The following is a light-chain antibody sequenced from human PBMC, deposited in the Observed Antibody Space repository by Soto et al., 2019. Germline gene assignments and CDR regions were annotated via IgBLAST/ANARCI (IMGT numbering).Light chain of an antibody. CDR3: QQYNNWPIT. CDR1: QSVSGN. CDR2: GAS. Sequence: EIVMTQSPATLSVSPGERATLSCRASQSVSGNLAWYQQKPGQAPRLLIYGASTWATGIPARFSGSGSGTEFTLTISSLQSEDFAVYYCQQYNNWPITFGQGTRLEIK. J-gene: IGKJ5*01. V-gene: IGKV3-15*01.